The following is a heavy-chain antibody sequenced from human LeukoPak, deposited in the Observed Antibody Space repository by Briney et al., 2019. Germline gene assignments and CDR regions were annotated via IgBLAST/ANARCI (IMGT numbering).Heavy chain of an antibody. Sequence: GSLRLSCAASGFTFSSYGMHWVRQPPGKGLEWIGEINHSGSTNYNPSLKSRVTISVDTSKNQFSLKLSSVTAADTAVYYCARGYGSSWSYNWFDPWGQGTLVTVSS. D-gene: IGHD6-13*01. V-gene: IGHV4-34*01. CDR1: GFTFSSYG. CDR2: INHSGST. CDR3: ARGYGSSWSYNWFDP. J-gene: IGHJ5*02.